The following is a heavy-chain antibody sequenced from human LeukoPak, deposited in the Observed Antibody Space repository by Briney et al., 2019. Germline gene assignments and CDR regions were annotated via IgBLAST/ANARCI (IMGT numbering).Heavy chain of an antibody. V-gene: IGHV3-30*04. Sequence: HPGGSLRLSCATSGFTFSSHAMHWVRQAPGKGLEWVAVISYDGRDKYYAESVKGRFTISRDNSKNTLYLQMNSLRAEDTAVYFCARDWGGSTSWSVAYYFDFWGQGTQVTVSS. CDR2: ISYDGRDK. J-gene: IGHJ4*02. D-gene: IGHD6-13*01. CDR3: ARDWGGSTSWSVAYYFDF. CDR1: GFTFSSHA.